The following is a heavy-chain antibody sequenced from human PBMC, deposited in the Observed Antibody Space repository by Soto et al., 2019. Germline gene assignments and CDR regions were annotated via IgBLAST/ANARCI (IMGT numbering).Heavy chain of an antibody. CDR2: TYYRSKWYN. D-gene: IGHD2-2*01. CDR3: ARGLNCSSTSCFYYYYGMDV. Sequence: TLSLTCAISGDSVSSNSAAWNWIRQSPSRGLEWLGRTYYRSKWYNDYAVSVKSRITINPDTSKNQFSLQLNSVTPEDTAVYYCARGLNCSSTSCFYYYYGMDVWGQGTTVTVSS. V-gene: IGHV6-1*01. CDR1: GDSVSSNSAA. J-gene: IGHJ6*02.